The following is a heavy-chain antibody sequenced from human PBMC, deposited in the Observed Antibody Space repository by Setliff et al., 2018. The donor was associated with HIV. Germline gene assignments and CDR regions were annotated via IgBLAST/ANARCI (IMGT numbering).Heavy chain of an antibody. CDR2: IYATGST. Sequence: SETLSLTCSVSGGSITNDNNYWGWIRQSPGKGLEWIGYIYATGSTNYNPSLKGRVTVSVDTAKNQFSLRLSSVTAADTAVYYCARHPPHDSTWPYYYYGMDVWGQGTTVTVSS. D-gene: IGHD6-13*01. J-gene: IGHJ6*02. CDR1: GGSITNDNNY. V-gene: IGHV4-61*05. CDR3: ARHPPHDSTWPYYYYGMDV.